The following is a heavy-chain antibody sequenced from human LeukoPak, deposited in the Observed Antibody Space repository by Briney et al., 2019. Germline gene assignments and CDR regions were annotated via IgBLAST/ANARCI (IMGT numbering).Heavy chain of an antibody. CDR1: GFTFSSYA. V-gene: IGHV3-23*01. CDR2: ISGSGGST. D-gene: IGHD1-26*01. CDR3: AKVRNSGSYYGNDY. J-gene: IGHJ4*02. Sequence: GGSLRLSCAASGFTFSSYAMSWVRQAPGKGLEWVSAISGSGGSTYYADSVKGRFTISRDNSKNTLYLQMNSLRAEDTAVYYCAKVRNSGSYYGNDYWGQGTLVTVSS.